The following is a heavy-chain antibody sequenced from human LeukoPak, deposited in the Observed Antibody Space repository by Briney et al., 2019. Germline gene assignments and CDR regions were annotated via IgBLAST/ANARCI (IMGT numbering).Heavy chain of an antibody. CDR1: GGSISSYY. CDR3: AAKYYYNSSVYYGDY. D-gene: IGHD3-22*01. Sequence: SETLSLTCTVSGGSISSYYWSWIRQPPGKGLEWIGYIYYSGSTNYNPSLKSRVTVSVDTSKNQFSLKLSSVTAADTAVYYCAAKYYYNSSVYYGDYWGQGTLVTVPS. V-gene: IGHV4-59*01. CDR2: IYYSGST. J-gene: IGHJ4*02.